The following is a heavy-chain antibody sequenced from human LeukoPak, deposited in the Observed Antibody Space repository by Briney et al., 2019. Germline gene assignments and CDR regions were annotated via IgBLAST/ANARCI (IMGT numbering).Heavy chain of an antibody. J-gene: IGHJ6*02. CDR3: ARAPYCSGGSCYFYYYYGMDV. Sequence: PSQTLSLTCTVSGGSISSGDYYWSWIRQPPGKGLEWIGYIYYSGSTYYNPSLKSRVTISVDTSQNQFSLKLSSVTAADTAVYYCARAPYCSGGSCYFYYYYGMDVWGQGTTVTVSS. V-gene: IGHV4-30-4*01. CDR2: IYYSGST. D-gene: IGHD2-15*01. CDR1: GGSISSGDYY.